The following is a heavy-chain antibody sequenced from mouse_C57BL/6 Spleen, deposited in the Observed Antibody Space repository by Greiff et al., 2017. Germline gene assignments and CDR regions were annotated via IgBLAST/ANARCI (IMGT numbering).Heavy chain of an antibody. CDR3: ARIANLYYGNYVYAMDY. J-gene: IGHJ4*01. Sequence: QVTLKVSGPGILQPSQTLSLTCSSSGFSLSTFGMGVGWIRQPSGKGLEWLAHIWWDDDKYYTPALKRRLTLSKYTSKNQVFLKIAHVDTADTATYYCARIANLYYGNYVYAMDYWGQGTSVTVSS. CDR1: GFSLSTFGMG. CDR2: IWWDDDK. V-gene: IGHV8-8*01. D-gene: IGHD2-1*01.